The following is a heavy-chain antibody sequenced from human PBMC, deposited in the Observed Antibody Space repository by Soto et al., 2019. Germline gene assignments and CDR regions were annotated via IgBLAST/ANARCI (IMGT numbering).Heavy chain of an antibody. CDR2: IYPGDSDT. CDR3: ARDDPASACPSGGSCYSSS. CDR1: GYSFTSYW. D-gene: IGHD2-15*01. J-gene: IGHJ4*02. V-gene: IGHV5-51*01. Sequence: PGESLKISCKGSGYSFTSYWIGWLRQMPGKGLEWMGIIYPGDSDTRYSPSFQGQVTITADESTSTAYMELSSLRSEDTAVYYCARDDPASACPSGGSCYSSSWGQGTLVTVSS.